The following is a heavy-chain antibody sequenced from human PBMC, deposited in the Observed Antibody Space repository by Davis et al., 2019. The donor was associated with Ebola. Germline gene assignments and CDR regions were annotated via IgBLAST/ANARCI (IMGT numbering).Heavy chain of an antibody. Sequence: GESLKISCAASGFTFSSYWMSWVRQAPGKGLEWVSSISGSNISTNYADSVKGRFTISRDNAKNSLYLQMNSLRAEDTALYHCARELEVVTGWFDPWGQGTLVTVSS. CDR3: ARELEVVTGWFDP. J-gene: IGHJ5*02. CDR1: GFTFSSYW. CDR2: ISGSNIST. V-gene: IGHV3-21*04. D-gene: IGHD2-21*02.